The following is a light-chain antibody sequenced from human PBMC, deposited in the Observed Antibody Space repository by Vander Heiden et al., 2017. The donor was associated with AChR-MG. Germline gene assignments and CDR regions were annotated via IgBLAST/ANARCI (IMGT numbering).Light chain of an antibody. V-gene: IGLV3-1*01. J-gene: IGLJ2*01. CDR3: QAWDSSTAV. CDR2: KDS. Sequence: SYELTQPPSVSVSPGQSASITGSGDKLGEKYACWYQQKPGQSLVLVIYKDSKRPSGIPERFSGSNSGNTATLTISGTQAMDEADYYCQAWDSSTAVFGGGTKLTVL. CDR1: KLGEKY.